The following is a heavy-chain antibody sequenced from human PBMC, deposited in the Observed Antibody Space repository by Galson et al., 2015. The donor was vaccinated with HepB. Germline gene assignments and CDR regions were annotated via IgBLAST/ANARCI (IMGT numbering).Heavy chain of an antibody. CDR3: ARDLKVAAAGNHYYYMDV. CDR1: GYTFTSYG. CDR2: ISAYNGNT. V-gene: IGHV1-18*01. J-gene: IGHJ6*03. Sequence: SVKVSCKASGYTFTSYGISWVRQAPGQGLEWMGWISAYNGNTNYAQRLQGRVTMTTDTSTSTAYVELRSLRSDDTAVYYCARDLKVAAAGNHYYYMDVWGKGTTVTVSS. D-gene: IGHD6-13*01.